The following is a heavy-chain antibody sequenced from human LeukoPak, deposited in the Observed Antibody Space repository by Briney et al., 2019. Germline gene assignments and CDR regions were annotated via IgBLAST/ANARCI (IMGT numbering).Heavy chain of an antibody. CDR3: ARGRSPYTMVRGVIGWFDP. V-gene: IGHV1-8*01. Sequence: ASVKVSCKASGYTFTSYDINWVRQATGQGLEWMGWMNPNSGNTGYAQKFQGRVTMTRNTSIGTAYMELSSLRSEDTAVYYCARGRSPYTMVRGVIGWFDPWGQGTLVTVSS. D-gene: IGHD3-10*01. J-gene: IGHJ5*02. CDR2: MNPNSGNT. CDR1: GYTFTSYD.